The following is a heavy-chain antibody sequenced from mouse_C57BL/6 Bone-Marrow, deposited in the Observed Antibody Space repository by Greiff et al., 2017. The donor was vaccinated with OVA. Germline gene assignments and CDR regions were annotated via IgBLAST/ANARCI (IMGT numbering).Heavy chain of an antibody. CDR3: TTGITTVVNAMDD. J-gene: IGHJ4*01. CDR2: IDPENGDT. CDR1: GFNIKDDY. V-gene: IGHV14-4*01. Sequence: EVHLVESGAELVRPGASVKLSCTASGFNIKDDYMHWVKQRPEQGLEWIGWIDPENGDTEYASKFQGKATITADTSSNTAYLQLSSLTSEDTAVYYCTTGITTVVNAMDDWGQGTSVTVSS. D-gene: IGHD1-1*01.